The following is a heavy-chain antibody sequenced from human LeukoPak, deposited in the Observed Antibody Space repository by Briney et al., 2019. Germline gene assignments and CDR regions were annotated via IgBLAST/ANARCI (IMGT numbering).Heavy chain of an antibody. V-gene: IGHV3-23*01. CDR2: ISGSGGDT. J-gene: IGHJ4*02. Sequence: GGSLRLSCAASGFTFNSYAMSWVRQAPGKGLEWVSSISGSGGDTYYADSVRGRFTISRDNSKNTLYLLMNSLRAEDTAVYYCAKLSWRELLSGDLEYWGQGTLVTVSS. D-gene: IGHD1-26*01. CDR3: AKLSWRELLSGDLEY. CDR1: GFTFNSYA.